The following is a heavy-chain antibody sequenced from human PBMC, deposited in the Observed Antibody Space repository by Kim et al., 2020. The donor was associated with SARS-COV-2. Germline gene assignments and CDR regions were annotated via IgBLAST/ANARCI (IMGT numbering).Heavy chain of an antibody. CDR1: GFTFSSYD. V-gene: IGHV3-13*01. Sequence: GGSLRLSCAASGFTFSSYDMHWVRQATGKGLEWVSAIGTAGDTYYPGSVKSRFTISRENAKNSLYLQMNSLRAGDSAVYYCVRGSGSYYNSFPPYYGMDVWGEVCTVTISS. J-gene: IGHJ6*04. CDR3: VRGSGSYYNSFPPYYGMDV. D-gene: IGHD3-10*01. CDR2: IGTAGDT.